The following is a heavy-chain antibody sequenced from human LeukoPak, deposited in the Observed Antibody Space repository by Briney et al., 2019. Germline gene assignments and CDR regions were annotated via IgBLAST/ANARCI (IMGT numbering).Heavy chain of an antibody. CDR3: AKDFSLWFGESNGLDY. CDR1: GFTFDDYA. CDR2: ISWNSGSI. D-gene: IGHD3-10*01. J-gene: IGHJ4*02. V-gene: IGHV3-9*01. Sequence: GRSLRLSCAASGFTFDDYAMHWVRQAPGKGLEWVSGISWNSGSIGYADSVKGRFTISRDNAKNSLYLQMNSLRAEDTALYYCAKDFSLWFGESNGLDYWGQGTLVTVSS.